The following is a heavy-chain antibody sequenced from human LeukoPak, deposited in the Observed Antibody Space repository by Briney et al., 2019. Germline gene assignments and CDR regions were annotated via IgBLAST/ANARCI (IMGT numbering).Heavy chain of an antibody. V-gene: IGHV4-39*01. CDR3: AGRLDTSGFDY. CDR2: IYYSGST. Sequence: SETLSLTCTVSGGSISSSGFYWGWIRQPPGKGLEWIGSIYYSGSTYYNPSLRSRLTISVDTSKNQFSLKLTPVTAADTAVYFCAGRLDTSGFDYWGQGTLVTVSS. J-gene: IGHJ4*02. D-gene: IGHD6-19*01. CDR1: GGSISSSGFY.